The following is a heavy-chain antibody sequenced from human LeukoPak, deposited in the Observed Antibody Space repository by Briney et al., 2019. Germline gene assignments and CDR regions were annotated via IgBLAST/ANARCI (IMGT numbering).Heavy chain of an antibody. CDR3: ARDPTRSRVDP. V-gene: IGHV1-69*04. D-gene: IGHD6-13*01. CDR2: IIPILGIA. CDR1: GGTFGSYA. J-gene: IGHJ5*02. Sequence: SVKVSCKASGGTFGSYAISWVRQAPGQGLEWMGRIIPILGIANYAQKFQGRVTITADKSTSTASMELSSLRSEDTAVYYCARDPTRSRVDPWGPGALVTVSS.